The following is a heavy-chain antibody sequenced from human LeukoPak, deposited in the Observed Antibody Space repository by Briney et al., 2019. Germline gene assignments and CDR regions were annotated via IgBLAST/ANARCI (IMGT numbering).Heavy chain of an antibody. V-gene: IGHV1-69*13. CDR2: IIPIFGTA. D-gene: IGHD1-26*01. J-gene: IGHJ5*02. Sequence: ASVKVSCKASGGTFSSYAISWVRQAPGQGLEWMGGIIPIFGTANYAQKFQGRVTITADESTSTAYMELSSLRSEDTAVYYCARDYLTVGATGDWFDPWGQGTLVTVSS. CDR1: GGTFSSYA. CDR3: ARDYLTVGATGDWFDP.